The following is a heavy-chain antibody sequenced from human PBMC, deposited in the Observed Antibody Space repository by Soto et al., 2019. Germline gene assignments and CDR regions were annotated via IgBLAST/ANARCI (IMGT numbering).Heavy chain of an antibody. CDR3: ARDLSRIAVAGYYFDY. CDR1: GFTFSSYA. CDR2: ISYDGSNK. D-gene: IGHD6-19*01. V-gene: IGHV3-30-3*01. Sequence: GGSLRLSCAASGFTFSSYAMHWVRQAPGKGLEWVAVISYDGSNKYYADSVKGRFTISRDNSKNTLYLQMNSLRAEDTAVYYCARDLSRIAVAGYYFDYWGQGTLVTVSS. J-gene: IGHJ4*02.